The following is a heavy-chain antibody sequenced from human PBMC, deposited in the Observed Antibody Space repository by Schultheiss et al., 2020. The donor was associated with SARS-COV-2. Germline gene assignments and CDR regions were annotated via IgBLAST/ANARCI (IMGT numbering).Heavy chain of an antibody. Sequence: SETLSLTCTVSGGSISSYYWGWIRQPPGKGLEWIGGIYHSGSTYYNPSLKSRVTMSVDTSKNRFSLKLSSVTAADTTVYYCARTTVTLSWFDPWGQGTLVTVSS. CDR3: ARTTVTLSWFDP. V-gene: IGHV4-59*04. CDR1: GGSISSYY. D-gene: IGHD4-17*01. CDR2: IYHSGST. J-gene: IGHJ5*02.